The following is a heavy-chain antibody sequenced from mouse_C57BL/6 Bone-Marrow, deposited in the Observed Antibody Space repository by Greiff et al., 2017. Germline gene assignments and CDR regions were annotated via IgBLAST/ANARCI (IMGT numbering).Heavy chain of an antibody. CDR3: ARRNYGSSYCYWYFDV. V-gene: IGHV5-17*01. D-gene: IGHD1-1*01. CDR2: ISSGSSTI. Sequence: EVQGVESGGGLVKPGGSLKLSCAASGFTFSDYGMHWVRQAPEKGLEWVAYISSGSSTIYYADTVKGRFTISRDNAKNTLSLQMTSLRSEDTAMYYCARRNYGSSYCYWYFDVWGTGTTVTVSS. CDR1: GFTFSDYG. J-gene: IGHJ1*03.